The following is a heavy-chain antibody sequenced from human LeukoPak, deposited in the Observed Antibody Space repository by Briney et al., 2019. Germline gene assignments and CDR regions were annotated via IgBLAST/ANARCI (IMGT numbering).Heavy chain of an antibody. D-gene: IGHD6-13*01. CDR1: GGSISSSSYY. CDR3: ARASGTGYSSSWPHFDY. CDR2: IYYSGST. J-gene: IGHJ4*02. Sequence: SETLSLTCTVSGGSISSSSYYWGWIRQPPGKGLEWIGSIYYSGSTYYNPSLKSRVTISVDTSKNQFSLKLSSVTAADTAVYYCARASGTGYSSSWPHFDYWGQGTLVTVSS. V-gene: IGHV4-39*01.